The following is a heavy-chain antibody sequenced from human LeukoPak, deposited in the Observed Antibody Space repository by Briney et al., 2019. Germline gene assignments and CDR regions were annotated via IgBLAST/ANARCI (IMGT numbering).Heavy chain of an antibody. CDR1: GGSFSGYY. Sequence: SETLSLTCAVYGGSFSGYYWSWIRQPPGKGLEWIGEINHSGSTNYNPSLKSRVTISVDTSKNQFSLKLSSVTAADTAVYYCARSSSSLDRYCSSTSCPFYYFDYWGQGTLVTVSS. J-gene: IGHJ4*02. CDR3: ARSSSSLDRYCSSTSCPFYYFDY. D-gene: IGHD2-2*01. CDR2: INHSGST. V-gene: IGHV4-34*01.